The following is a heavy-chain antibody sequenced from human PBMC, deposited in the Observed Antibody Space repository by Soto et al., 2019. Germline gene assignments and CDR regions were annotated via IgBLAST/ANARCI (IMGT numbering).Heavy chain of an antibody. J-gene: IGHJ6*02. CDR3: AREEVPAAQYYYYGMDV. CDR2: ISAYNGNT. D-gene: IGHD2-2*01. Sequence: QVQLVQSGAEVKKPGASVKVSCKASGYTFTSYGISWVRQAPGQGLEWMGWISAYNGNTNYAQKLQGRVTMTTDTSTCTAYMQLRSLTSDDTAVNYCAREEVPAAQYYYYGMDVWGQGTTVTVS. CDR1: GYTFTSYG. V-gene: IGHV1-18*01.